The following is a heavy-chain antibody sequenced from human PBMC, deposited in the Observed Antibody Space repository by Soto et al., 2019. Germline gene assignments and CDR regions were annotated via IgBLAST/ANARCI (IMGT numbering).Heavy chain of an antibody. CDR2: ISAYNGNT. Sequence: QVQLVQSGAEVKKPGASVKVSCKASGYTFTSYGISWVRQAPGQGLEWMGWISAYNGNTNYAQKLQGRVTMTTDTSXSKXYMELRSLRSDDTAVYYCAREALMTTFFRYYGMDVWGQGTTVTVSS. J-gene: IGHJ6*02. CDR1: GYTFTSYG. D-gene: IGHD3-16*01. V-gene: IGHV1-18*01. CDR3: AREALMTTFFRYYGMDV.